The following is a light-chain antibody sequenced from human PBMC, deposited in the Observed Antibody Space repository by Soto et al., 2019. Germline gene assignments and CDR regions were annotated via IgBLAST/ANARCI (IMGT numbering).Light chain of an antibody. CDR1: QTISSW. CDR2: DAS. V-gene: IGKV1-5*01. J-gene: IGKJ4*01. Sequence: DIEMTQSPSTLSASVGDRVTITCRASQTISSWLAWYQQKPGKAPNLLIYDASSLESGVPSRFSGSGSETEFTLTISSLQPDDFATYYCQQYHSYPLTFGGGTKVEIK. CDR3: QQYHSYPLT.